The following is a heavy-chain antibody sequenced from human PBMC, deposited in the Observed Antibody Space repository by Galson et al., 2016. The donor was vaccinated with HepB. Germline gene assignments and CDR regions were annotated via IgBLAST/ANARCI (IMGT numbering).Heavy chain of an antibody. V-gene: IGHV1-24*01. CDR2: FDPEDDKR. J-gene: IGHJ2*01. Sequence: SVKVSCKVSGYTLTELSIHWVRQAPGKGLEWMGGFDPEDDKRIYAQKFQGRVAMTEDTSTHTAYMELSSLISEDTAVYYCSTAQEAGLSRFWYFDLWGRGTLVTVSS. D-gene: IGHD3/OR15-3a*01. CDR3: STAQEAGLSRFWYFDL. CDR1: GYTLTELS.